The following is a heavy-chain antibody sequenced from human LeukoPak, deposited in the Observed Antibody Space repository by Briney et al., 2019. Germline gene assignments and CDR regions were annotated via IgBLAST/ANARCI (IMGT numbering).Heavy chain of an antibody. D-gene: IGHD2-8*02. CDR2: INHDGST. CDR1: GGSFSGYH. J-gene: IGHJ4*02. Sequence: PSETLSLTCAVYGGSFSGYHWSWIHQPPGKGLEWIGEINHDGSTNYNPSLRSRVTISVDTSKNQFSLKLSSVTAADTAVYFCARVRADVDTGGFYLSDYWGQGTLVTVSS. CDR3: ARVRADVDTGGFYLSDY. V-gene: IGHV4-34*01.